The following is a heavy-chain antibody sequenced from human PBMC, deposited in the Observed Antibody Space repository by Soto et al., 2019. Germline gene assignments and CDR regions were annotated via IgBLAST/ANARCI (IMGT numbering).Heavy chain of an antibody. Sequence: QVQLQEPGPGLVKPSQTLSLTCTVSGASISSGAYYWSWIRQHPGKGLEWIGYILFTGSTYYNPSLKSRVIISLDTSQVQFSLTLSSVCAAGTARYDGARLIVATLSVWEKWFDPLGQGTLGTVSS. CDR1: GASISSGAYY. D-gene: IGHD5-12*01. J-gene: IGHJ5*02. CDR3: ARLIVATLSVWEKWFDP. V-gene: IGHV4-31*03. CDR2: ILFTGST.